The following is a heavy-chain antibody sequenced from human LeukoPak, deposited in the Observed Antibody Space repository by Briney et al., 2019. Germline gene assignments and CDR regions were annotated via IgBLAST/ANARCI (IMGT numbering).Heavy chain of an antibody. CDR3: ARDNWDIVVVVAAMSWFDP. CDR1: GYTFTGYY. D-gene: IGHD2-15*01. CDR2: INPKSGGT. Sequence: ASVTVSCKASGYTFTGYYMHWVRQAPGQGLEWMGWINPKSGGTNYAQKFQGRVTMTRDTSISTAYMELSRLRSDDTAVYYCARDNWDIVVVVAAMSWFDPWGQGTLVTVSS. V-gene: IGHV1-2*02. J-gene: IGHJ5*02.